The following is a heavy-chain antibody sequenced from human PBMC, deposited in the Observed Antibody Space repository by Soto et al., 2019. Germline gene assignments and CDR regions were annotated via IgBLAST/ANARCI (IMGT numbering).Heavy chain of an antibody. CDR3: VGALTYEVPYYYYGMDV. J-gene: IGHJ6*02. CDR1: DW. V-gene: IGHV3-7*01. Sequence: DWMSWVRQAPGKGLEWVANIRQGGNEKFYVDSVKGRFTISRDNAKKSLYLQMNSLRAEDTAVYYCVGALTYEVPYYYYGMDVWGQGTTVTVSS. CDR2: IRQGGNEK. D-gene: IGHD3-16*01.